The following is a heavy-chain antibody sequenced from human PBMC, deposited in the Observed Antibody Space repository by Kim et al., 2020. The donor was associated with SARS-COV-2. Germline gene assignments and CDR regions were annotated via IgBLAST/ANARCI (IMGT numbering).Heavy chain of an antibody. CDR3: LRSGSYYIFPLYYFDY. V-gene: IGHV4-59*13. CDR1: GGSISSYY. Sequence: SETLSLTCTVSGGSISSYYWSWIRQPPGKGLEWIGYIYYSGSTNHNPSLKSRVTISVDTSKNQFSLKLISVTAADTAVYYCLRSGSYYIFPLYYFDYWGQGTLVTVSS. J-gene: IGHJ4*02. D-gene: IGHD3-10*01. CDR2: IYYSGST.